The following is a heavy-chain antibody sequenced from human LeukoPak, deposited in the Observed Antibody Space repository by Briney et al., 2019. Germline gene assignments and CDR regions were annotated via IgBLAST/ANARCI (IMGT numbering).Heavy chain of an antibody. CDR3: ARGGRYCSSSTCYYDY. CDR2: IKPNSGGT. Sequence: ASVRVSCKASGYTFTSYGISWVRQAPGQGLEWMGWIKPNSGGTNYAQKVKGRVTITRDKSISTAYMEMSRLKSDDTAVYYCARGGRYCSSSTCYYDYWGQGTLVTVSS. CDR1: GYTFTSYG. D-gene: IGHD2-2*01. J-gene: IGHJ4*02. V-gene: IGHV1-2*02.